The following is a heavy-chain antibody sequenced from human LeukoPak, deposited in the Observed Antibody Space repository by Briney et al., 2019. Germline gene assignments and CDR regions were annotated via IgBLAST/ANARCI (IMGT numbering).Heavy chain of an antibody. CDR3: ARDGGVRGALDY. D-gene: IGHD3-10*01. V-gene: IGHV4-4*02. J-gene: IGHJ4*02. CDR2: VYHSGST. Sequence: SETLSLTCAVSGGSISSSNWWSWVRQPPGKGLEWIGEVYHSGSTNYNPSLKSRVTISVDKSKNQFSLKLSSVTAADTAVYYCARDGGVRGALDYWGQGTLVTVSS. CDR1: GGSISSSNW.